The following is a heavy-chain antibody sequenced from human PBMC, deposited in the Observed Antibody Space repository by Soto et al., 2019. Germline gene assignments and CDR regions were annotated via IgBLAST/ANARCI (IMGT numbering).Heavy chain of an antibody. CDR3: AGSRYYYDSSGPRDAFDI. Sequence: VGSLRLSCAASGLTFSSYEMNWVRQAPGKGLEWVSYISSSGSTIYYADSVKGRFTISRDNAKNSLYLQMNSLSAEDTAVYYCAGSRYYYDSSGPRDAFDIWGQGTMVTVSS. V-gene: IGHV3-48*03. CDR2: ISSSGSTI. D-gene: IGHD3-22*01. J-gene: IGHJ3*02. CDR1: GLTFSSYE.